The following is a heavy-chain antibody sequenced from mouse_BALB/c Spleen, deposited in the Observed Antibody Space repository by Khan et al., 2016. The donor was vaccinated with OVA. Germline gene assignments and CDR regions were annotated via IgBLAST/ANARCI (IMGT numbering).Heavy chain of an antibody. V-gene: IGHV5-6*01. CDR3: ARLAYYHDSEGFAY. CDR2: ISTGGSYT. CDR1: GFTFSTYG. J-gene: IGHJ3*01. D-gene: IGHD1-1*01. Sequence: EVQGVESGGDLVKPGGSLKLSCAASGFTFSTYGMSWVRQTPDKRLEWVATISTGGSYTYYPDSVKGRFTISRDNAKNTLSLQMNSLKSEDTAMFYCARLAYYHDSEGFAYWGQGTLVTVSA.